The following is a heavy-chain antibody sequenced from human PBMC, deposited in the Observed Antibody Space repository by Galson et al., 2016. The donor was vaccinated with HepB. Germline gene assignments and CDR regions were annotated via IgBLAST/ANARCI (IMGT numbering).Heavy chain of an antibody. V-gene: IGHV5-10-1*01. Sequence: QSGAEVKKPGESLRISCKDSGYSFSTYWIIWVRQMPGKGLEWMGRIDPSDSYTNYSPSFQGHVTISADKSISTAYLQWSSLKASDTGIYYCARQGSSAGEFYYYYGMDVWGQGTTVTVSS. CDR2: IDPSDSYT. D-gene: IGHD3-10*01. CDR1: GYSFSTYW. J-gene: IGHJ6*02. CDR3: ARQGSSAGEFYYYYGMDV.